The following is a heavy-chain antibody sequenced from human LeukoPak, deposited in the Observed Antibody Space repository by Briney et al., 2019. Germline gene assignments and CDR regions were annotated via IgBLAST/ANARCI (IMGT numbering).Heavy chain of an antibody. CDR2: ISPDGSQT. V-gene: IGHV3-74*01. D-gene: IGHD2-15*01. Sequence: PGGSLRLSCAASGFSLSNYWMHWVRQAPGKGLMWVSQISPDGSQTFYADSVQGRFTISRDNSKSTLCLQMNSLRAEDTAVYYCAKQLGYCSDGSCYFPYWGQGTLVTVSS. CDR3: AKQLGYCSDGSCYFPY. J-gene: IGHJ4*02. CDR1: GFSLSNYW.